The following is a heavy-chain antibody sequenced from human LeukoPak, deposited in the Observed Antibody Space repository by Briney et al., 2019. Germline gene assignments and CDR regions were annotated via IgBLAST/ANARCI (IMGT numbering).Heavy chain of an antibody. Sequence: GGSLRPSCAASGFTFSSYSMNWVRQAPGKGREWVSSLSSSSSYIYYADSVKGRFTISRDNARNSLYLQMNSLRADDAAVYYCAREPTSMGSDYWGQGTLVTVSS. CDR1: GFTFSSYS. CDR3: AREPTSMGSDY. CDR2: LSSSSSYI. V-gene: IGHV3-21*01. J-gene: IGHJ4*02. D-gene: IGHD5-18*01.